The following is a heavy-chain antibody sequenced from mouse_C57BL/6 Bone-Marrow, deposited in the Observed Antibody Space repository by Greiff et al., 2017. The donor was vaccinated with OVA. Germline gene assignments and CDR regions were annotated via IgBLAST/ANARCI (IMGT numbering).Heavy chain of an antibody. D-gene: IGHD1-1*01. J-gene: IGHJ3*01. CDR2: IDPSDSYT. Sequence: VQLQQPGAELVMPGASVKLSCKASGYTFTSYWMHWVKQRPGQGLEWIGEIDPSDSYTKYNQKFKGKSTLTVDKSSSTSYMQRSSLTSEDSAVYYCARDGYGSTFAYWGQGTLVTVSA. CDR3: ARDGYGSTFAY. V-gene: IGHV1-69*01. CDR1: GYTFTSYW.